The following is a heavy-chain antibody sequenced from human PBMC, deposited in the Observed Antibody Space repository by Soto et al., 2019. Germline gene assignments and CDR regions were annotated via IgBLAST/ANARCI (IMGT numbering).Heavy chain of an antibody. D-gene: IGHD3-3*01. J-gene: IGHJ4*02. Sequence: SETLSLTCTVSGGSISNNYWSWIRQPPGKGLEWIGYIHYSGSTNYNPSLKSRVTISVDTSKNQFSLKLSSVTAEDTAVYYCARDPGGTDFAEWTYYFDYWGQGTLVTVSS. V-gene: IGHV4-59*01. CDR2: IHYSGST. CDR3: ARDPGGTDFAEWTYYFDY. CDR1: GGSISNNY.